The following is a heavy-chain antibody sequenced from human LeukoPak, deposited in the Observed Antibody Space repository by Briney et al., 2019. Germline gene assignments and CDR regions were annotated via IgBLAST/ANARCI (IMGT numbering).Heavy chain of an antibody. J-gene: IGHJ4*02. CDR2: ISYDGSNK. CDR3: ARDGRGYSYGPLEY. V-gene: IGHV3-30-3*01. D-gene: IGHD5-18*01. Sequence: GGSLRLSCAASGFTFSNYTMHWVRQAPGKGLEWVAVISYDGSNKHYTDSVKGRFTISRDNSKNTLYLQMNSLRAEDTAVYYCARDGRGYSYGPLEYWGQGTLVTVSS. CDR1: GFTFSNYT.